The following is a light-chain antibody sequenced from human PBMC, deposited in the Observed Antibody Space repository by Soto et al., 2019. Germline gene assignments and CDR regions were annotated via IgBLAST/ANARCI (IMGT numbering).Light chain of an antibody. CDR2: KAS. CDR1: QSISSW. V-gene: IGKV1-5*03. CDR3: QQYNSYPLT. Sequence: DIQMTQSPSTLSASVGDRVTITCRASQSISSWLAWYQQKPGQAPKLLIYKASTLESGVPSRFSGSGSGTDITLTISSLPPDDFATYCCQQYNSYPLTFGGGTKVEIK. J-gene: IGKJ4*01.